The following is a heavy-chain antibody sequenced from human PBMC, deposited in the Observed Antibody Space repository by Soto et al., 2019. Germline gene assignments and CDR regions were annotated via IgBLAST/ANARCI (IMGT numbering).Heavy chain of an antibody. D-gene: IGHD3-3*01. Sequence: QVQLVQSGAEVKKPGASVKVSCKASGYTFTSYDINWVRQATGQGLEWMGWMNPNSGNTGYAQKFQGRCTMTRITSISTAYMDLSSLISEDTDVYYCARGGVFIFAAPTNPFDYWGQGTLVTVSS. V-gene: IGHV1-8*01. CDR2: MNPNSGNT. CDR1: GYTFTSYD. J-gene: IGHJ4*02. CDR3: ARGGVFIFAAPTNPFDY.